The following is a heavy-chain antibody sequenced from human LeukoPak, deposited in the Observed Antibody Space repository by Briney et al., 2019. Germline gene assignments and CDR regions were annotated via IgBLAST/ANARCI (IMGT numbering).Heavy chain of an antibody. CDR2: IKQDGSEK. CDR1: GFTFSSYG. Sequence: GGSLRLSCAASGFTFSSYGMHWVRQAPGKGLEWVANIKQDGSEKYYVDSVKGRFTISRDNAKNSLYLQMNSLRAEDTAVYYCARDRRYSYGYYYYYYMDVWGKGTTVTVSS. J-gene: IGHJ6*03. D-gene: IGHD5-18*01. CDR3: ARDRRYSYGYYYYYYMDV. V-gene: IGHV3-7*01.